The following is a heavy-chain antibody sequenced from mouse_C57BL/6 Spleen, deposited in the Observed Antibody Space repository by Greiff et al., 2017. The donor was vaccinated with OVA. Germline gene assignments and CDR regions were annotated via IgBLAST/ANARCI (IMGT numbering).Heavy chain of an antibody. D-gene: IGHD1-1*01. Sequence: VQLQQSGAELVRPGASVTLSCKASGYTFTDYEMHWVKQTPVHGLEWIGAIDPETGGTAYNQKFKGKAILTADKSSSTAYMELRSLTSEDSAVYYCTRDSYDYFDYWGQGTTLTVSS. CDR2: IDPETGGT. CDR3: TRDSYDYFDY. CDR1: GYTFTDYE. V-gene: IGHV1-15*01. J-gene: IGHJ2*01.